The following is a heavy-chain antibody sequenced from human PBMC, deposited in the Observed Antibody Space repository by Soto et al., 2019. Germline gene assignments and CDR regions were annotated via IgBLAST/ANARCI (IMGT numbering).Heavy chain of an antibody. D-gene: IGHD5-18*01. Sequence: QVQLVQSGAEVKKPGSSVKVSCKASGGTFSSYTISWVRQAPGQGLEWMGRIIPILGIANYAQKFQGRVTITADKSTSTAYMGLSSLRSEDTAVYYCARAATMVTRYFDYWGQGTLVTVS. CDR2: IIPILGIA. V-gene: IGHV1-69*02. CDR3: ARAATMVTRYFDY. CDR1: GGTFSSYT. J-gene: IGHJ4*02.